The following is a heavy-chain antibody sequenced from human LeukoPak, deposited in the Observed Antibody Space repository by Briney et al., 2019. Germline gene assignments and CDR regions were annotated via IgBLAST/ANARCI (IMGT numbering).Heavy chain of an antibody. J-gene: IGHJ4*02. Sequence: KPGGSLRLSCAASGFTFSIHAMSWIRQPPGKGLEWIGYIYYSGSTYYNPSLKSRVTISVHTSKNQFSLKLSSVTAADTAVYYCARLSGYDWESFYDYWGQGTLVTVSS. V-gene: IGHV4-59*11. CDR3: ARLSGYDWESFYDY. CDR1: GFTFSIHA. CDR2: IYYSGST. D-gene: IGHD5-12*01.